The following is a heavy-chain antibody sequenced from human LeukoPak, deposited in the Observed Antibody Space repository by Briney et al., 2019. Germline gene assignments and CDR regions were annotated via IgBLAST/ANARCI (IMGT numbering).Heavy chain of an antibody. CDR1: GGSISTYY. D-gene: IGHD6-19*01. J-gene: IGHJ4*02. Sequence: SEILSLTCNVSGGSISTYYWSWIRQPAVKGLEWIGRIYTSGSTNYNPSLKSRVTMSVDTSKNQFSLKLSSVTAADTAVYYCARDSSGWYWGLWGQGTLVTVSS. CDR3: ARDSSGWYWGL. CDR2: IYTSGST. V-gene: IGHV4-4*07.